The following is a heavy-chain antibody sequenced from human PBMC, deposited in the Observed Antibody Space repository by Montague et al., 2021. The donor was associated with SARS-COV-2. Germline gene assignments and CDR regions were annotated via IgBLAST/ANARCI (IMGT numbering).Heavy chain of an antibody. Sequence: SRRLSCAASGFLFSNYAMTWVRQAPGKGLEWVSTMSGSGVRRDYADSVKGRFTISSDSSKNTLYLQMNSLRVEDTAVYYCAKDTATIRIAVALMDVWGQGTTVIVSS. CDR1: GFLFSNYA. CDR3: AKDTATIRIAVALMDV. V-gene: IGHV3-23*01. J-gene: IGHJ6*02. D-gene: IGHD6-19*01. CDR2: MSGSGVRR.